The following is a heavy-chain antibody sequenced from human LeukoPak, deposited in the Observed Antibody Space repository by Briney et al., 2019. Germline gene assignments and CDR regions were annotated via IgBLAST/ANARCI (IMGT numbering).Heavy chain of an antibody. CDR3: ASASYSGDYYYYYMDV. CDR1: GYTFTSYD. D-gene: IGHD2-21*01. V-gene: IGHV1-8*03. Sequence: ASVKVSCKASGYTFTSYDINWVRQATGQGLEWMGWMNPNSGNTGYAQKFQGRVTITRNTSISTAYMELSSLRSEDTAVYHCASASYSGDYYYYYMDVWGKGTTVTVSS. CDR2: MNPNSGNT. J-gene: IGHJ6*03.